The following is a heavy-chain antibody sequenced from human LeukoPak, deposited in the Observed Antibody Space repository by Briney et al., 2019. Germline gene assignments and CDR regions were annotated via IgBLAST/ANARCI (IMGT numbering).Heavy chain of an antibody. CDR2: INPNTGDT. D-gene: IGHD3-10*01. CDR3: ARTIGVPATGRTGSYINWLDP. J-gene: IGHJ5*02. V-gene: IGHV1-2*02. Sequence: GASVKVSCKAFGYTFTGYYVHWVRQAPGQGLDWMGWINPNTGDTKYAPKFQGRVTMTTDTSISTAHMELSRLTSDDTAVYYCARTIGVPATGRTGSYINWLDPWGQGTLVTVSS. CDR1: GYTFTGYY.